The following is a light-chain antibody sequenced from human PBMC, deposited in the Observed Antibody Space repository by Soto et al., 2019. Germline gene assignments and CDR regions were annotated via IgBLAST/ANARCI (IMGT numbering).Light chain of an antibody. Sequence: DIQMTQSPSSLSASVGDTVTITCRASQDIINHLAWYQQRPGKVPNLLIYSASTLHSGVPSRFRGSGSGTHFTLTISSLQPEDFATYYCQNYHLALGTFGQGTRLEIK. V-gene: IGKV1-27*01. CDR1: QDIINH. CDR3: QNYHLALGT. J-gene: IGKJ5*01. CDR2: SAS.